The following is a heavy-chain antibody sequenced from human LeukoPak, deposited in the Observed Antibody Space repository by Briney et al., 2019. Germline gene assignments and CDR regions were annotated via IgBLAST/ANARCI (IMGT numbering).Heavy chain of an antibody. V-gene: IGHV3-9*01. Sequence: PGGSLRLSCAASGFTFDDYAMHWVRQAPGKGLEWVSGLSWNSGDIGYADSVKGRSTISRDNAKNSLYLQMNSLRAEDTALYYCVKDVGQQQGHFHYWGQGTLVTVSS. J-gene: IGHJ4*02. CDR3: VKDVGQQQGHFHY. CDR2: LSWNSGDI. CDR1: GFTFDDYA. D-gene: IGHD6-13*01.